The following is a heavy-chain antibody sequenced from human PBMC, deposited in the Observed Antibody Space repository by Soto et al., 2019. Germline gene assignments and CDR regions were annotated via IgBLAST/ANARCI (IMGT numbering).Heavy chain of an antibody. CDR2: IYYSGST. D-gene: IGHD4-4*01. V-gene: IGHV4-30-4*01. J-gene: IGHJ6*02. CDR3: ARYSAYYYGMDV. Sequence: SETLSLTCTVSGGSISSGDYYWSWIRRPPGEGLEWIGYIYYSGSTYYNPSLKSRVTISVDTSKNQFSLKLSSVTAADTAVYYCARYSAYYYGMDVWGQGTTVTVS. CDR1: GGSISSGDYY.